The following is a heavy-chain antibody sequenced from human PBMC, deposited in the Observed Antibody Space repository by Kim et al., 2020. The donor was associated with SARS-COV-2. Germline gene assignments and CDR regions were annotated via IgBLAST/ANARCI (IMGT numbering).Heavy chain of an antibody. CDR3: ARSSTLDD. J-gene: IGHJ4*02. V-gene: IGHV3-74*01. D-gene: IGHD6-6*01. Sequence: GGSLRLSCAASGFTFSSYWMHWVRQAPGKGLVWVSRINSDRSGRSYTYSVKGRFTISIANAKTTLYLQMNSLRAEDTAVYDCARSSTLDDWGQGILVTVS. CDR2: INSDRSGR. CDR1: GFTFSSYW.